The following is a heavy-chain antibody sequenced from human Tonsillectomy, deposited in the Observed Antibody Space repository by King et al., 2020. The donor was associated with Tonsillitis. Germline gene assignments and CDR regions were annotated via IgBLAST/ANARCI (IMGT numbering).Heavy chain of an antibody. CDR1: GGSFSGYY. CDR2: INHSGST. Sequence: VQLQQWGARLLKPSETLSLTCAVYGGSFSGYYWTWIRQPPGKGLEWNGEINHSGSTNYNPSLKSRVTISVDTSKNQFSLTLSSVTAADTAVYYVARGGGSIFGVIVADSYYYSMDVWGKGTTVTVSS. V-gene: IGHV4-34*01. J-gene: IGHJ6*03. CDR3: ARGGGSIFGVIVADSYYYSMDV. D-gene: IGHD3-3*01.